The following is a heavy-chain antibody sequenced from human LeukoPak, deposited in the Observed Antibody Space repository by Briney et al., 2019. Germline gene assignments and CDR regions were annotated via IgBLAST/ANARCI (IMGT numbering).Heavy chain of an antibody. CDR3: ARGGACSGGSCYHSDDY. J-gene: IGHJ4*02. CDR1: GYTFTSYD. CDR2: MNPNSGNT. D-gene: IGHD2-15*01. V-gene: IGHV1-8*01. Sequence: GASVKVSCKASGYTFTSYDINWVRQATGQGLEWMGWMNPNSGNTGYAQKFQGRVTMTRNTSISTAYMELSSLRSEDTAVYYCARGGACSGGSCYHSDDYWGQGTLVTVSS.